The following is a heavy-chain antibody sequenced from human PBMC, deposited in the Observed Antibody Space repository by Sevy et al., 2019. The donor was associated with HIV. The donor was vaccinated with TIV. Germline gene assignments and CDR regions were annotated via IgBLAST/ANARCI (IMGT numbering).Heavy chain of an antibody. V-gene: IGHV3-23*01. J-gene: IGHJ4*02. CDR2: FSFGCGKI. D-gene: IGHD2-8*01. CDR1: GFTFSKYS. Sequence: GGSLRLSCAASGFTFSKYSMSWIRQTPGKGLEWVSTFSFGCGKINYEDSVKDRFTISRDDSRNTFYLQMNSLRAEDTAIYYCAREGCTKPHDYWGQGTVVTVSS. CDR3: AREGCTKPHDY.